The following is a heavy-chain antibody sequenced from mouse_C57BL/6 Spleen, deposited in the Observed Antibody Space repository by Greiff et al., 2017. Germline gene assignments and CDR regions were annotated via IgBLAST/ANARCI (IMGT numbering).Heavy chain of an antibody. J-gene: IGHJ3*01. CDR2: ISSGGSYT. CDR3: APYDYDEFAY. V-gene: IGHV5-6*01. CDR1: GFTFSSYG. Sequence: EVQRVESGGDLVKPGGSLKLSCAASGFTFSSYGMSWVRQTPDKRLEWVATISSGGSYTYYPDSGKGRFTISRDNAKNTLYLQMSSLKSEDTAMYYCAPYDYDEFAYWGQGTLVTVSA. D-gene: IGHD2-4*01.